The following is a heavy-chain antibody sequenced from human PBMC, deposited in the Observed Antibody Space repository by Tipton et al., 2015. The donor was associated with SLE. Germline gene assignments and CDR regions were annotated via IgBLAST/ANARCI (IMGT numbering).Heavy chain of an antibody. V-gene: IGHV3-30*02. CDR2: IRYDGSNK. Sequence: SLRLSCAASGFTFSSYGMHWVRQAPGKGLEWVAFIRYDGSNKYYADSVKGRFTISRGNSKNTLYLQMNSLRAEDTAVYYCARDQEKGGAFDIWGQGTMVTVSS. CDR3: ARDQEKGGAFDI. CDR1: GFTFSSYG. J-gene: IGHJ3*02.